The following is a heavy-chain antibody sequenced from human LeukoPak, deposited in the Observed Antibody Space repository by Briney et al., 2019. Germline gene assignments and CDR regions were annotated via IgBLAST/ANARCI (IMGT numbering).Heavy chain of an antibody. CDR1: GFTFSSYS. J-gene: IGHJ4*02. CDR3: ARDLYSGYDNFGY. Sequence: GGSLRLSCAASGFTFSSYSMNWVRQAPGKGLEWVSSISSSSSYIYYADSVKGRFTISRDNAKNSLYLQMNSLRAEDTAVYYCARDLYSGYDNFGYWGQGTLVTVSS. V-gene: IGHV3-21*01. D-gene: IGHD5-12*01. CDR2: ISSSSSYI.